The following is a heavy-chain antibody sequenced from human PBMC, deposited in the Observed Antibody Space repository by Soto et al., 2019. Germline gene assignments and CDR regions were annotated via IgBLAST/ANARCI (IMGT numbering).Heavy chain of an antibody. CDR1: GYSFTGYA. V-gene: IGHV1-3*01. D-gene: IGHD1-1*01. CDR3: ARDNQFLDKLLTSYFDS. J-gene: IGHJ4*02. CDR2: INGNNGNT. Sequence: ASVKVSCKASGYSFTGYAMHWVRRAPGQGLEWMGWINGNNGNTKYSPQFHGRVTFTRDTSANTGYMELRGLKPEDTAVYFCARDNQFLDKLLTSYFDSWGQGTQVTVSS.